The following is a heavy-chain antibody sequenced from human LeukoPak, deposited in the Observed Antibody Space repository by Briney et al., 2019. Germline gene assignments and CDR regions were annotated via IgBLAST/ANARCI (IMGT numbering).Heavy chain of an antibody. V-gene: IGHV3-7*05. D-gene: IGHD6-6*01. Sequence: GGSLRLSCAASGFSFSTYWMSWVRQAPGKGLEWVANIKQDGSEEVYVDSVRGRFTISRDNAKNSLFLQMNTLRAEDTAVYYCARDPYSSTWPYGMDVWGQGTMVTVSS. CDR2: IKQDGSEE. CDR1: GFSFSTYW. CDR3: ARDPYSSTWPYGMDV. J-gene: IGHJ6*02.